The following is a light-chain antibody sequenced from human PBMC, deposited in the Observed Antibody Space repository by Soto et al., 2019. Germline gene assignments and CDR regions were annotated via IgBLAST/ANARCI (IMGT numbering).Light chain of an antibody. J-gene: IGKJ1*01. CDR3: QHYHSYPPRT. CDR2: KAS. Sequence: DIQMTQSPSTLSASAGDRVTITCRASQSINSWLAWYQQEPGKAPKLLIYKASSLESGVPSRFSGSGSGTEFTLTISSLQPDDFATYYCQHYHSYPPRTFGQGTKVEIK. V-gene: IGKV1-5*03. CDR1: QSINSW.